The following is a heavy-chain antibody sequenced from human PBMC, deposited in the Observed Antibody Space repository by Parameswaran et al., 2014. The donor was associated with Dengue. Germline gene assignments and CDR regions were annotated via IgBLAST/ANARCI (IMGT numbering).Heavy chain of an antibody. CDR3: ARDWFYGSGSYYHDAFDI. V-gene: IGHV1-2*02. J-gene: IGHJ3*02. D-gene: IGHD3-10*01. CDR2: INPNSGGT. Sequence: WVRQAPGQGLEWMGWINPNSGGTNYAQKFQGRVTMTRDTSISTAYMELSRLRSDDTAVYYCARDWFYGSGSYYHDAFDIWGQGTMVTVSS.